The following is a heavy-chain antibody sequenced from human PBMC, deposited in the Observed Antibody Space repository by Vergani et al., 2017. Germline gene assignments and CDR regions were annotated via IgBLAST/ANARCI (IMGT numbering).Heavy chain of an antibody. CDR3: AGLSYDTTPYCQGDYDF. Sequence: EVQLLQSGGGVIQPGGSVRLSCAASGFTFSACPMTWVRQAPGKGLEWVSAISARYPSTYYADSVKGRFTISRDNSKNMLYLQMNSLRAEVTAVYYCAGLSYDTTPYCQGDYDFWGHGTLVSVSS. CDR2: ISARYPST. CDR1: GFTFSACP. D-gene: IGHD2-15*01. J-gene: IGHJ4*01. V-gene: IGHV3-23*01.